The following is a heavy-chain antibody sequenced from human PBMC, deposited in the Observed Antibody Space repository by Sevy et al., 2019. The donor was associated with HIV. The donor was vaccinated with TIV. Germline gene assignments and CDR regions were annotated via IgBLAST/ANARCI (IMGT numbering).Heavy chain of an antibody. CDR2: ISNDGSNK. CDR1: GFTFSSYG. D-gene: IGHD6-19*01. Sequence: GGSLRLSCAASGFTFSSYGMHWVRQAPGKGLEWVAVISNDGSNKYYADSVKGRFTISRDNSKNTLYLQMNSLRAEDTAVYYCAKGIAVAGITPTFDYWGQGTLVTVSS. J-gene: IGHJ4*02. CDR3: AKGIAVAGITPTFDY. V-gene: IGHV3-30*18.